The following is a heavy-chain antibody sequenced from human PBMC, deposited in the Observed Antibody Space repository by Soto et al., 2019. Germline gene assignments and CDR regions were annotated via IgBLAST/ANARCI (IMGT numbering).Heavy chain of an antibody. CDR1: GGTFSSYA. D-gene: IGHD2-15*01. Sequence: QVQLVQSGAEVKKPGSSVKVSCKASGGTFSSYAISWVRQAPGQGLEWMGGIIPIFGTANYAQKFQGRVTITAEESTSTAYMELSSLRAEDTAVYYCARARCSGGSCYSSYSYGMYVWGQGTTVTVS. CDR3: ARARCSGGSCYSSYSYGMYV. CDR2: IIPIFGTA. V-gene: IGHV1-69*01. J-gene: IGHJ6*02.